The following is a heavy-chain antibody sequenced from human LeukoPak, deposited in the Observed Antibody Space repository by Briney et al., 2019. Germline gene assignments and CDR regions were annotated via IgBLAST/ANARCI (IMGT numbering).Heavy chain of an antibody. D-gene: IGHD2-2*01. CDR2: IVVGSGNT. V-gene: IGHV1-58*01. Sequence: SAKVSCKASGFTFTSSAVQWVRQARGQRLEWIGWIVVGSGNTNYAQKFQERVTITRDMSTSTAYMELSSLRSEDTAVYYCAAGYCSSTSCYGEGYFDYWGQGTLVTVSS. CDR1: GFTFTSSA. CDR3: AAGYCSSTSCYGEGYFDY. J-gene: IGHJ4*02.